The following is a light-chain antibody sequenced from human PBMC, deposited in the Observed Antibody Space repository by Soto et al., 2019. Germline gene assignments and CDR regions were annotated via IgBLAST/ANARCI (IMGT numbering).Light chain of an antibody. Sequence: QSVLTQPPSASGSPGQSVTISCTGTSSDVGGYNYVSWYQQHPGKAPKLMIYEVSERPSGVPDRFSGSKSSNTASQTVSGLQAEDEADYYCSSYAGSNNFVFGTGTKVTVL. J-gene: IGLJ1*01. CDR3: SSYAGSNNFV. CDR1: SSDVGGYNY. V-gene: IGLV2-8*01. CDR2: EVS.